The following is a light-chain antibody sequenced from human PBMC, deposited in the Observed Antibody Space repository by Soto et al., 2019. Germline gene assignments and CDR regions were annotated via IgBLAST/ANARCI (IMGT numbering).Light chain of an antibody. Sequence: EIVLTQSPGTLSLSPGERVTLSCRASQSVGKNYLAWYQQKPGQAPRLLIYDASSRATGIPDRFSGSGSGTDFTLTISRLEPEDFGVYYCQQCGSSPLTFGGGTKVEIK. CDR2: DAS. V-gene: IGKV3-20*01. CDR1: QSVGKNY. J-gene: IGKJ4*01. CDR3: QQCGSSPLT.